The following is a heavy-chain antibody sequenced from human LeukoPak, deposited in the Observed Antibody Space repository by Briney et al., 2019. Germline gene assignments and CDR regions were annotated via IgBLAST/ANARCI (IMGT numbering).Heavy chain of an antibody. V-gene: IGHV1-18*01. CDR3: ARDVPEPSQPIVVAAATSNWFDP. D-gene: IGHD2-15*01. CDR1: GYTFTSYG. Sequence: ASVKVSCKASGYTFTSYGISWVRQAPGQGLEWMGWISAYNGNTNYAQKLQGRVTMTTDTSTSTAYMELRSLRSDDTAVYYCARDVPEPSQPIVVAAATSNWFDPWGQGTLVTVSS. CDR2: ISAYNGNT. J-gene: IGHJ5*02.